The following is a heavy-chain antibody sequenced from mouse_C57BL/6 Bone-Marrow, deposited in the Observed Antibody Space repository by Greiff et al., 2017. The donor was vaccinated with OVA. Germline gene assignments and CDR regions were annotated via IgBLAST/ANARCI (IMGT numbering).Heavy chain of an antibody. V-gene: IGHV1-81*01. Sequence: QVQLKESGAELARPGASVKLSCKASGYTFTSYGISWVKQRTGQGLEWIGEIYPRSGNTYYNEKFKGKATLTADKSSSTAYMELRSLTSEDSAVYFCARGGYGNYENPMDYWGQGTSVTVSS. CDR2: IYPRSGNT. CDR3: ARGGYGNYENPMDY. D-gene: IGHD2-1*01. CDR1: GYTFTSYG. J-gene: IGHJ4*01.